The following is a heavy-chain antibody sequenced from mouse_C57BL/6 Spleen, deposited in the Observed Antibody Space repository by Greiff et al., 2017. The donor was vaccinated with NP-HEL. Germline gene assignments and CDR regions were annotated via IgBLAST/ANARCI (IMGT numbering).Heavy chain of an antibody. CDR2: IWSGGST. CDR1: GFSLTSYG. J-gene: IGHJ3*01. Sequence: QVQLQQSGPGLVQPSQCLSITCTVSGFSLTSYGVHWVRQSPGKGLEWLGVIWSGGSTDYNAAFISRLIISKDNYKSQVFFKMNSRQADDTAIYYCARERDYDDPYLLAYWGQGTLVTVSA. V-gene: IGHV2-2*01. D-gene: IGHD2-3*01. CDR3: ARERDYDDPYLLAY.